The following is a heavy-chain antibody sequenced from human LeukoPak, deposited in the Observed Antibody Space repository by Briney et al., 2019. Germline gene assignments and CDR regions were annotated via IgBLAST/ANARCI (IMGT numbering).Heavy chain of an antibody. CDR1: DGSISSYY. D-gene: IGHD6-19*01. V-gene: IGHV4-4*07. Sequence: SETLSLTCTVSDGSISSYYWSWIRQPAGKGLEWIGRLYTSGSTNYNPSLKSRVTMSVDTSKNQFSLKLSSVTAADTAVCYCACSSSGWFWNYWGQGTLVTVSS. CDR3: ACSSSGWFWNY. J-gene: IGHJ4*02. CDR2: LYTSGST.